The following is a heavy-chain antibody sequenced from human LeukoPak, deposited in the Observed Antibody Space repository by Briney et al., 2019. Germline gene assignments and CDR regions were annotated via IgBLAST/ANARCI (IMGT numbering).Heavy chain of an antibody. CDR1: GFTFSRYG. D-gene: IGHD6-13*01. CDR2: IRYDGSNK. CDR3: ARVPSSSWYVDAFDI. V-gene: IGHV3-30*02. Sequence: GGSLRLSCAASGFTFSRYGMHWVRQAPGKGLEWVAFIRYDGSNKYYADSVKGRFTISRDNSKNTLYLQMNSLGAEDTAVYYCARVPSSSWYVDAFDIWGRGTMVTVSS. J-gene: IGHJ3*02.